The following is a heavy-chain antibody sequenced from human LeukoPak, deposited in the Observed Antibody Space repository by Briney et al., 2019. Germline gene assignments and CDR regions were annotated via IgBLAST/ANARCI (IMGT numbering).Heavy chain of an antibody. V-gene: IGHV4-34*01. CDR1: GGSFSGYY. CDR3: ARASTVVTPKYFDY. J-gene: IGHJ4*02. D-gene: IGHD4-23*01. CDR2: INHSGST. Sequence: SETLSLTCAVYGGSFSGYYWSWIRQPPGKGLEWIGEINHSGSTNYNPSLKSGVTISVDTSKNQFSLKLSSVTAADTAVYYCARASTVVTPKYFDYWGQGTLVTVSS.